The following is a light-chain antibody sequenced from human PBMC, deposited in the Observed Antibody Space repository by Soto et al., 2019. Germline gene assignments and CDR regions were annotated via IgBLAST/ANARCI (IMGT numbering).Light chain of an antibody. V-gene: IGLV2-14*01. CDR3: SSYTSSSTLGV. CDR2: AVS. Sequence: QSALTQPASVSGSPGQSITISCTGTSSDVGGYNYVSWYQQHPGKAPKLMIYAVSNRPSGVSNHFSGSKSGNTASLTISGLQTEDEADYYCSSYTSSSTLGVFGTGTKVTDL. CDR1: SSDVGGYNY. J-gene: IGLJ1*01.